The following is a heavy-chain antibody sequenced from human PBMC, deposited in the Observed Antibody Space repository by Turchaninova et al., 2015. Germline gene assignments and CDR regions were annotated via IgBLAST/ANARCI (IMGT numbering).Heavy chain of an antibody. V-gene: IGHV3-23*01. CDR1: GFTFSSYA. D-gene: IGHD4-17*01. CDR2: ISGSGGST. J-gene: IGHJ2*01. CDR3: AKAPTTVTKWFWYFDL. Sequence: SGGGLVQPGGSLRLSCAASGFTFSSYAMSWVRQAPGKGLEWVPAISGSGGSTYHADSVKGRFTISRDNSKNTLYLQMNSLRAEDTAVYYCAKAPTTVTKWFWYFDLWGRGTLVTVSS.